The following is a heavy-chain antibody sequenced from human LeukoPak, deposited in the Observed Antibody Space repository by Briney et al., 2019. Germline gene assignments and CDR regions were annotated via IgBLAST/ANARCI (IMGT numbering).Heavy chain of an antibody. V-gene: IGHV3-15*01. CDR3: TIFTYGGIDY. CDR2: IKSKTDGETT. CDR1: EFIFSTYG. Sequence: PGRSLRLSCAASEFIFSTYGMHWVRQAPGKGLEWVGRIKSKTDGETTDYAAPVKGRFTISRDDSKNTLSLQMNGLKTEDTAVYYCTIFTYGGIDYWGQGTLVTVSS. D-gene: IGHD4/OR15-4a*01. J-gene: IGHJ4*02.